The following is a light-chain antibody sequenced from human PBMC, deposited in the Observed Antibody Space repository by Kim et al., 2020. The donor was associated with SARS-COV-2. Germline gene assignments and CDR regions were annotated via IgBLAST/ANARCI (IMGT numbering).Light chain of an antibody. CDR1: QSVSSSY. CDR2: GAS. V-gene: IGKV3-20*01. J-gene: IGKJ2*02. CDR3: QQYGSSPPEGT. Sequence: EIVLTQSPGTLSLSPGERATLSCRASQSVSSSYLAWYQQKPGQAPRLLIYGASSRDTGIPDRFSGSGSGTDFTLTISRLEPEDFAVYYCQQYGSSPPEGTFGQGTKLEI.